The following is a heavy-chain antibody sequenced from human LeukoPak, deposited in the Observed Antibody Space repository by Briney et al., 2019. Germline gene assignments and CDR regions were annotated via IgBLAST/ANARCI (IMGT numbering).Heavy chain of an antibody. J-gene: IGHJ4*02. CDR1: GYSFTSYW. V-gene: IGHV5-51*01. CDR2: IYPGDSDT. CDR3: ARRQGCSTSSCPPDS. D-gene: IGHD2-2*01. Sequence: HGESLKISCKGSGYSFTSYWIGWVRQMPGKGLEWMGIIYPGDSDTRYSPSFRGQVTMSADKSINTAYLQWSSLKASDTAMYFCARRQGCSTSSCPPDSWGQGTLVTVSS.